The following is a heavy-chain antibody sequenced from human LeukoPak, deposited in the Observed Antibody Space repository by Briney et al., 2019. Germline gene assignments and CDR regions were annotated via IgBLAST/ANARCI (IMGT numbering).Heavy chain of an antibody. CDR3: ARPQGLVGATSPIADY. CDR1: GYSFTSYW. D-gene: IGHD1-26*01. Sequence: GESLKISCKGSGYSFTSYWIGWVRQMPGKGLEWMGIIYPGDSDTRYSPSFQGQVTISADKSISTAYLQWSSLKASDTAMYYCARPQGLVGATSPIADYWGQGTLVTVSS. CDR2: IYPGDSDT. J-gene: IGHJ4*02. V-gene: IGHV5-51*01.